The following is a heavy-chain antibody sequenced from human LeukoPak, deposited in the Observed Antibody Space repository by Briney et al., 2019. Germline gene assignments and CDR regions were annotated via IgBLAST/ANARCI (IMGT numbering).Heavy chain of an antibody. CDR2: INHSGST. D-gene: IGHD3-22*01. CDR3: AAYYYDSSGDDGYFDY. Sequence: PSETLSLTCAVYGGSFSGYYWSWIRQPPGKGLEWIGEINHSGSTNYNLSLKSRVTISVDTSKNQFSLKLSSVTAADTAVYYCAAYYYDSSGDDGYFDYWGQGTLVTVSS. CDR1: GGSFSGYY. V-gene: IGHV4-34*01. J-gene: IGHJ4*02.